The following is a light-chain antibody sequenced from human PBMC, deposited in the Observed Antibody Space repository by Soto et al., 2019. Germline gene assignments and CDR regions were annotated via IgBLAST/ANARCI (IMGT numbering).Light chain of an antibody. CDR2: HGS. CDR1: QRIRNL. V-gene: IGKV1-5*01. CDR3: RPYSSDRT. Sequence: DIQMTQSPSTLSASVGDRVSITCRASQRIRNLMAWYQQKPGKAPKLLSYHGSTFGAGLASRFSGSGAGPECAPPLSSMQPDDFPPHVRRPYSSDRTCGQGPKVEIK. J-gene: IGKJ1*01.